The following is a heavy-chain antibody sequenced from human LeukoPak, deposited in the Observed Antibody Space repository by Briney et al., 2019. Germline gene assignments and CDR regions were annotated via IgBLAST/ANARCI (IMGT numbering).Heavy chain of an antibody. CDR1: GFTFSSYS. V-gene: IGHV3-7*01. CDR3: ARDGVGAGEFDY. J-gene: IGHJ4*02. CDR2: IKQDGSEK. Sequence: GGSLRLSCAASGFTFSSYSMNWVRQAPGKGLEWVANIKQDGSEKYYVDSVKGRFTISRDNAKNSLYLQMNSLRAEDTAVYYCARDGVGAGEFDYWGQGTLVTVSS. D-gene: IGHD1-26*01.